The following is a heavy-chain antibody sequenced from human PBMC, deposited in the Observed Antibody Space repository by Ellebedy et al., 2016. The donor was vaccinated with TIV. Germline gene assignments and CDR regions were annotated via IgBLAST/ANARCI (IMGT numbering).Heavy chain of an antibody. J-gene: IGHJ4*02. D-gene: IGHD3-10*01. CDR1: GGTFSSYA. CDR3: ARGVADYYGSGSSHFDY. CDR2: IIPIFGTA. V-gene: IGHV1-69*05. Sequence: ASVKVSCKASGGTFSSYAISWVRQAPGQGLEWMGGIIPIFGTANYAQKFQERVTITRDMSTSTAYMELSSLRSEDTAVYYCARGVADYYGSGSSHFDYWGQGTLVTVSS.